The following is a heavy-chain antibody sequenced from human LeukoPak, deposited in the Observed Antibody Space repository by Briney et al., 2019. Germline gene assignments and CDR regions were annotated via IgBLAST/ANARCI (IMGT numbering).Heavy chain of an antibody. CDR3: ARAYSPPQWSPFDY. CDR2: MSYSGSS. D-gene: IGHD6-13*01. J-gene: IGHJ4*02. V-gene: IGHV4-59*12. Sequence: SETLSLTCSVSGDSISSYYWSWIRQPPGKGLEWIGYMSYSGSSDYNPSLKSRVTISIDTSKNQFSLKLSSVTAADTAVYYCARAYSPPQWSPFDYWGKGTLVTVSS. CDR1: GDSISSYY.